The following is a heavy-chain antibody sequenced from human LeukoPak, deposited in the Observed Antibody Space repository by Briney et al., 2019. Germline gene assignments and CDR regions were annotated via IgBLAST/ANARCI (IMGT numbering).Heavy chain of an antibody. CDR3: AKDSWSGNGIYDPFDI. CDR1: GFTFYNHA. Sequence: GGSLRLSCAASGFTFYNHAMNWVRQAPGKGLEWVSTDGGGDNKFYTNSVKGRFTISRDDSKSTLFLQMNSLRPGDTAIYYCAKDSWSGNGIYDPFDIWGQGTMVAVSS. V-gene: IGHV3-23*01. CDR2: DGGGDNK. D-gene: IGHD2-21*01. J-gene: IGHJ3*02.